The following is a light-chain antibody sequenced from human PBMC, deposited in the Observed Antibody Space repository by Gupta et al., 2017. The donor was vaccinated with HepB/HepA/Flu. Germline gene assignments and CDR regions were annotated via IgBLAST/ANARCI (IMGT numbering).Light chain of an antibody. CDR3: YACGSSSEHLYI. CDR2: VGS. J-gene: IGLJ2*01. Sequence: SYVLTQPPSVSVAPGTTARITCGGNNIGTKSVHWYQQKPGQAPVLGVEVGSDRPSGIPARFFCANNCDTATLMVSSGDDGDDADDYCYACGSSSEHLYIFGGGTKVTVL. V-gene: IGLV3-21*03. CDR1: NIGTKS.